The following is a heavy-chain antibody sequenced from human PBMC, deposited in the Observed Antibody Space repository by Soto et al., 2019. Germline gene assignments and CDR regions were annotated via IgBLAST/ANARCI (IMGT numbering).Heavy chain of an antibody. V-gene: IGHV1-3*01. CDR1: GYTFTCYA. CDR3: ARDGGWYSSSSVDY. Sequence: ASVKVSCKASGYTFTCYAMHWVRQAPGQRLEWMGWINAGNGNTKYSQKFQGRVTITRDTSASTAYMELNSLRAEDTAVYYCARDGGWYSSSSVDYWGQGTLVTVSP. J-gene: IGHJ4*02. D-gene: IGHD6-6*01. CDR2: INAGNGNT.